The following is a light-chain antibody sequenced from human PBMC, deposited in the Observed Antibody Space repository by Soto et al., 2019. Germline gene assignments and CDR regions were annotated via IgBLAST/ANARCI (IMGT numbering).Light chain of an antibody. Sequence: ELVLTQSPATQSLSPGERATLSCRASQSVSSTYLAWYRQKPGQAPRLLIYGASSRATGIPDRFSGSGSGTDFTLIISRLEPEDFAVYYCQQYAGSPWTFGQGTKVDIK. J-gene: IGKJ1*01. CDR2: GAS. V-gene: IGKV3-20*01. CDR1: QSVSSTY. CDR3: QQYAGSPWT.